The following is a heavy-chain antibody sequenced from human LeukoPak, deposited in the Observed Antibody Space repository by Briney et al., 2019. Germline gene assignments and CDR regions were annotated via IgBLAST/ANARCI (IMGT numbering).Heavy chain of an antibody. V-gene: IGHV4-39*01. CDR1: GGSFSDSY. Sequence: SETLSLTCAVYGGSFSDSYWTWIRQPPGKGLEWIGSIYYSGSTYYNPSLKSRVTISVDTSKNQFSLKLSSVTAADTAVYYCARLERSFLFDYWGQGTLVTVSS. CDR2: IYYSGST. D-gene: IGHD3-3*01. CDR3: ARLERSFLFDY. J-gene: IGHJ4*02.